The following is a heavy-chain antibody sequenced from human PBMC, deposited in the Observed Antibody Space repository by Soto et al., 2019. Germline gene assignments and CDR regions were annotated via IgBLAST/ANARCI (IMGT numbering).Heavy chain of an antibody. V-gene: IGHV1-58*01. Sequence: QMQLVQSGPEVKKPGTSVKVSCKASGFTFTSSAVQWVRQARGQRLEWIGWIVVGSGNTNYAQKFQERVTITRDMSTSTAYMELSSLRSEDTAVYYCAAPGNYYDSSGYYQNYYYGMDVWGQGTTVTVSS. CDR3: AAPGNYYDSSGYYQNYYYGMDV. D-gene: IGHD3-22*01. J-gene: IGHJ6*02. CDR2: IVVGSGNT. CDR1: GFTFTSSA.